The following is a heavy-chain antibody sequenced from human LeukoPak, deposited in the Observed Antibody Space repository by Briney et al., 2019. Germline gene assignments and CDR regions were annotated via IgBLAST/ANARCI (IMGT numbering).Heavy chain of an antibody. V-gene: IGHV4-39*01. CDR2: IYYSGST. Sequence: PSETLSLTCPVSGGSISSSTYYWGWIRQPPGKGLEWIGSIYYSGSTYYNPSLKSRVTISVDTSKNQFSLKLSSVTAADTAVYYCATHRYSEWSRAFDIWGQGTMVTVSS. D-gene: IGHD3-3*01. CDR3: ATHRYSEWSRAFDI. CDR1: GGSISSSTYY. J-gene: IGHJ3*02.